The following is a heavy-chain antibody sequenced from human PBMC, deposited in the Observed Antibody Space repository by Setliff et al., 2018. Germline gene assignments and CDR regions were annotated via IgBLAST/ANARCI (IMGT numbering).Heavy chain of an antibody. V-gene: IGHV3-30-3*01. CDR1: GFTFSSYA. Sequence: GGSLRLSCAASGFTFSSYAMHWVRQAPGKGLEWVAVISYDGSNKYYADSVKGRFTISRDNSKNTLYLQMNSPRAEDTAVYYCASSVAAAGMLYYYYGMDVWGQGTTVTVSS. J-gene: IGHJ6*02. CDR3: ASSVAAAGMLYYYYGMDV. D-gene: IGHD6-13*01. CDR2: ISYDGSNK.